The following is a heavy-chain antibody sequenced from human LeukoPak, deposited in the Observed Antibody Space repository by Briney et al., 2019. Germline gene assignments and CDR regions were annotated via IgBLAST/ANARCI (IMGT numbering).Heavy chain of an antibody. CDR1: GFTFSSYE. CDR3: ARESYGSGSYQHNWFDP. CDR2: ISSSGSTI. V-gene: IGHV3-48*03. D-gene: IGHD3-10*01. Sequence: GGSLRLSCAASGFTFSSYERNWVRQAPGKGLEWVSYISSSGSTIYYADSVKGRFTISRDNAKNSLYLQMNSLRAEDTAVYYCARESYGSGSYQHNWFDPWGQGTLVTVSS. J-gene: IGHJ5*02.